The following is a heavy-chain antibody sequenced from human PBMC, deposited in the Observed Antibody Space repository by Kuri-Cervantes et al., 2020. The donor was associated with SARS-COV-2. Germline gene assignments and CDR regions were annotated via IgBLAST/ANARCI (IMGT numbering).Heavy chain of an antibody. V-gene: IGHV1-69*05. CDR3: ASKTYYYDSSGYYPDHSWYFDL. CDR2: IIPIFGTA. D-gene: IGHD3-22*01. J-gene: IGHJ2*01. CDR1: GGTFSSYA. Sequence: SVKVSCKASGGTFSSYAISWVRQAPGQGLEWMGGIIPIFGTANYAQKFQGRVTITTDESTSTAYMELSSLRSEDTAMYYCASKTYYYDSSGYYPDHSWYFDLWGRGTLVTVSS.